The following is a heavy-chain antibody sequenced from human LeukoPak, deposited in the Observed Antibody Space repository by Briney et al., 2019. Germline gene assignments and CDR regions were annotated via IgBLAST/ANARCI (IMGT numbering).Heavy chain of an antibody. V-gene: IGHV3-30*18. D-gene: IGHD5-18*01. CDR3: AKGDQGYSYETMVY. CDR2: ISYDGSNK. J-gene: IGHJ4*02. Sequence: GGSLRLSCAASGFTFSSYGMHWVRQAPGKGLEWVAVISYDGSNKYYADSVKGRFTISRDNSKNTLYLQMNSLRAEDTAVYYCAKGDQGYSYETMVYWGQGTPVSVSS. CDR1: GFTFSSYG.